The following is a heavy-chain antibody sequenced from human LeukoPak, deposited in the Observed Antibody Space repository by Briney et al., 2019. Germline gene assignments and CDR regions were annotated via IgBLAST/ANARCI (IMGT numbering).Heavy chain of an antibody. J-gene: IGHJ6*02. V-gene: IGHV4-30-4*01. CDR1: GGSISSGDYY. CDR2: IYYSGST. Sequence: SETLSLTCTVSGGSISSGDYYWSWIRQPPRKGLEWIGYIYYSGSTYYNPSLKSRVTISVDTSKNQFSLKPSSVTAADTAVYYCARDSLYGMDVWGQGTTVTVSS. D-gene: IGHD4-11*01. CDR3: ARDSLYGMDV.